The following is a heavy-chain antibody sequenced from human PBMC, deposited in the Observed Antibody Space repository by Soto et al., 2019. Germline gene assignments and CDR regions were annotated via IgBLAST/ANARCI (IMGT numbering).Heavy chain of an antibody. CDR1: GLTFNGYG. D-gene: IGHD3-10*01. Sequence: GGSLRLSCAPSGLTFNGYGMSWVRKLPRKGSEWVSTISSRGGSTTYADSVKGRFTISRDNPKNTLYLQMNSLRAKDTAVDYCTKDAYYYGSGSYSHYYGMDVWGQGTTVTVSS. J-gene: IGHJ6*01. V-gene: IGHV3-23*01. CDR2: ISSRGGST. CDR3: TKDAYYYGSGSYSHYYGMDV.